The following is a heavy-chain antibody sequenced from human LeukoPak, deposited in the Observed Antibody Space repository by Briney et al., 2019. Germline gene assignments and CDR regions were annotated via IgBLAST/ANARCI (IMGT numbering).Heavy chain of an antibody. J-gene: IGHJ4*02. V-gene: IGHV3-33*03. CDR1: GFTFNSYG. CDR3: ARTEGTYYDFWSGYYDRVGDYFDY. Sequence: GRSLRLSCAASGFTFNSYGMHWVRQAPGKGLEWVAVIWDDGSNKDYADSVKGRSTISRDNAKNSLYLQMNSLRAEDTAVYYCARTEGTYYDFWSGYYDRVGDYFDYWGQGTLVTVSS. CDR2: IWDDGSNK. D-gene: IGHD3-3*01.